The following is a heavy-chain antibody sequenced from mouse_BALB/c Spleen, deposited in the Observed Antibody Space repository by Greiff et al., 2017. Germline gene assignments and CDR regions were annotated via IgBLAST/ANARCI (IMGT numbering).Heavy chain of an antibody. J-gene: IGHJ3*01. CDR3: AGTY. CDR1: GFNIKDTY. V-gene: IGHV14-3*02. Sequence: EVKVVESGAELVKPGASVKLSCTASGFNIKDTYMHWVKQRPEQGLEWIGRIDPANGNTKYDPKFQGKATITADTSSNTAYLQLSSLTSEDTAVYYCAGTYWGQGTLVTVSA. CDR2: IDPANGNT.